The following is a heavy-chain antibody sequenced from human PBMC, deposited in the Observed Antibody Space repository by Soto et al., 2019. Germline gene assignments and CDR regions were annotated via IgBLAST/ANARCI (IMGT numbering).Heavy chain of an antibody. CDR2: IYKSATT. Sequence: SETLSLTCSVSGDSISTVDYFWAWIRQPPGQALEYIGYIYKSATTYYNPSFESRVAISLDTSQSQFSRNVNSVTAVDTAVYFCARGRYCLTGRCFPNWFDSWGQGTLVTASS. D-gene: IGHD2-15*01. CDR3: ARGRYCLTGRCFPNWFDS. V-gene: IGHV4-30-4*01. J-gene: IGHJ5*01. CDR1: GDSISTVDYF.